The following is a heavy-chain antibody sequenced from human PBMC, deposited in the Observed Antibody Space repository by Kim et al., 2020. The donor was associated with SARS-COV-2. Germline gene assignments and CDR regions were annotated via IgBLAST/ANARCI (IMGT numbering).Heavy chain of an antibody. Sequence: ASVKVSCKVSGYTLTELSMHWVRQAPGKGLEWMGGFDPEDGETIYAQKFQGRVTMTEDTSTDTAYMELSSLRSEDTAVYYCATADYLAYCGGDCYSKYYFDYWGQGTLVTVSS. CDR2: FDPEDGET. CDR3: ATADYLAYCGGDCYSKYYFDY. D-gene: IGHD2-21*02. CDR1: GYTLTELS. J-gene: IGHJ4*02. V-gene: IGHV1-24*01.